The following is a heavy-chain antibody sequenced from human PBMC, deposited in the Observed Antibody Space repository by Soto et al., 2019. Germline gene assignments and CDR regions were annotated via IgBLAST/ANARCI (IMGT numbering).Heavy chain of an antibody. J-gene: IGHJ6*02. Sequence: GGSLRLSCAASGFTVSSNYMSWVRQAPGKGLEWVSVIYSGGSTYYADSVKGRFTISRDNAKNSLYLQMNSLRDEDTAVYYCATFITIFGNGMDVWGQGTKVTVSS. CDR1: GFTVSSNY. CDR2: IYSGGST. CDR3: ATFITIFGNGMDV. D-gene: IGHD3-3*01. V-gene: IGHV3-66*01.